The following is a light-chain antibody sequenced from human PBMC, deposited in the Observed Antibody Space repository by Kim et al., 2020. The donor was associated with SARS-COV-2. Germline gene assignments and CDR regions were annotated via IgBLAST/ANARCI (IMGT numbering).Light chain of an antibody. J-gene: IGLJ1*01. CDR3: QVWDSGSDRPI. Sequence: RGEAARITCGGNRIGSLGVHCAQQKPGVGPVLVIHYDSARPSGIPERFSASNSGNTATLTSSGVEAGDEADYYCQVWDSGSDRPIFGPGATVTVL. V-gene: IGLV3-21*04. CDR1: RIGSLG. CDR2: YDS.